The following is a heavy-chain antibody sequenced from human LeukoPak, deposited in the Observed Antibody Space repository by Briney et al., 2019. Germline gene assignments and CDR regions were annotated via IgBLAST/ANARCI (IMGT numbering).Heavy chain of an antibody. CDR3: ARDFFPIVDSSWYEIGY. J-gene: IGHJ4*02. D-gene: IGHD6-13*01. CDR2: ISYDGYDK. CDR1: GFTFNDYA. Sequence: GGSLRLSCAASGFTFNDYAMYWVRQTPGKGLEWVTLISYDGYDKSYADSVRGRFTISGDNSKNTLYLQMDSLRSEDTAVYYCARDFFPIVDSSWYEIGYWGQGTLVTVSS. V-gene: IGHV3-30-3*01.